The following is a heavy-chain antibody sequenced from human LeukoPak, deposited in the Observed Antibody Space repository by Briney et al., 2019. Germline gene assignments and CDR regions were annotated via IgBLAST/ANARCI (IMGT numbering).Heavy chain of an antibody. CDR2: ISGSGGST. D-gene: IGHD6-13*01. Sequence: PGGSLRLSCAASGFTFSSYAMSWVRQAPGKGLEWVSAISGSGGSTYYADSVKGRFTISRDNSKNTLYLQMNSLRAEDTAVYYCATSPRPGRSWPIASWAKGPLVTSPQ. CDR3: ATSPRPGRSWPIAS. J-gene: IGHJ4*02. CDR1: GFTFSSYA. V-gene: IGHV3-23*01.